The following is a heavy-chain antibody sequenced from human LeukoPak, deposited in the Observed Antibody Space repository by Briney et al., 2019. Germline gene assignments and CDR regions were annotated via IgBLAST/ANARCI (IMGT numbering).Heavy chain of an antibody. CDR1: GFTFSNYA. Sequence: GGSLRLSCAVSGFTFSNYAMSWVRQAPGKGLEWVSLITAGGADTYYADSVKGRFTISKDNSKNTLYLQMNTLRAEDTAVYYCAKTSPTRKGKLGDCYYFDYWGQGTLVTVFS. D-gene: IGHD1-26*01. J-gene: IGHJ4*02. CDR2: ITAGGADT. CDR3: AKTSPTRKGKLGDCYYFDY. V-gene: IGHV3-23*01.